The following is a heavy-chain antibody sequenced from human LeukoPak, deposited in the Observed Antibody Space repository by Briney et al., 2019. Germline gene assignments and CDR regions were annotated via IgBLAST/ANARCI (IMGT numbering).Heavy chain of an antibody. V-gene: IGHV3-7*01. CDR2: IREDGTEK. CDR1: GFTFSGAW. J-gene: IGHJ4*02. CDR3: ARHVGISF. D-gene: IGHD7-27*01. Sequence: GGSLRLSCTASGFTFSGAWMTWVRQAPGKGLEWVANIREDGTEKNYVDSVKGRFTISRDNAKNSLFLQMSNLRDDDTSIYYCARHVGISFWGQGTLVTVSS.